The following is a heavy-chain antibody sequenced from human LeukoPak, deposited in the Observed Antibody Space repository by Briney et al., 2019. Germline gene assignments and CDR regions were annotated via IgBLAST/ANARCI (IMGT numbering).Heavy chain of an antibody. CDR2: IFYSGIP. CDR3: ARDWTSGCHSLDY. CDR1: GGSIRTYY. J-gene: IGHJ4*02. D-gene: IGHD3/OR15-3a*01. V-gene: IGHV4-59*01. Sequence: SETLSLICTVSGGSIRTYYWSWIGQPAGKGLQGIGYIFYSGIPNYTPSLKSRVTISVDTSKNQFSLKLTSVTAADTAVYYCARDWTSGCHSLDYGGQGTLVTVS.